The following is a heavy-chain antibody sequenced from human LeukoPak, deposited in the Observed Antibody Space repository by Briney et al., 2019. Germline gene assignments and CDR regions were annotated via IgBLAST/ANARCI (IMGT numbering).Heavy chain of an antibody. D-gene: IGHD5-18*01. CDR1: GGSFSGYY. Sequence: SEALSLTCAVEGGSFSGYYWSWIRQPPGKGLEWIGEINHGGITTYNPSLRSRVSISIDTSKMQFSLKLRAVTAADRAVYYCARGLRGYSYGNWFDPWGQGTLVTVSS. J-gene: IGHJ5*02. V-gene: IGHV4-34*01. CDR3: ARGLRGYSYGNWFDP. CDR2: INHGGIT.